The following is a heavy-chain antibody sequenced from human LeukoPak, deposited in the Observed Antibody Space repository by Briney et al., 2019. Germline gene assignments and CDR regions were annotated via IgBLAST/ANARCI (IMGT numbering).Heavy chain of an antibody. V-gene: IGHV1-18*01. Sequence: ASVKVSCKASGYTFTSYGISWVRQAPGQGLEWMGWISAYNGNTNYAQKLQGRVTMTTDTSTSTAYMELRSLRSDDTAVYYCARVIRLRYFDWLFAAFDYWGQGTLVTVSS. D-gene: IGHD3-9*01. CDR2: ISAYNGNT. J-gene: IGHJ4*02. CDR1: GYTFTSYG. CDR3: ARVIRLRYFDWLFAAFDY.